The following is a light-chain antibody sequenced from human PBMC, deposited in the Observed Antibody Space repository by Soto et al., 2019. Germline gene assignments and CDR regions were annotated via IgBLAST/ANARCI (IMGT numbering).Light chain of an antibody. CDR2: KAS. CDR1: QSISSW. CDR3: QQYNSYSRT. Sequence: DIQMTQSPSTLSASVGDRVTITCRASQSISSWLAWYQQKPGKAPKLLIYKASSFESGVPSRFSGSGSGTEFTLTISSLEPDDFATYYFQQYNSYSRTFGQGTKVEIK. V-gene: IGKV1-5*03. J-gene: IGKJ1*01.